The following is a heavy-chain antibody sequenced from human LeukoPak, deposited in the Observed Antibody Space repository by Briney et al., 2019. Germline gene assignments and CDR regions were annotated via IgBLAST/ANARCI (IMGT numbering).Heavy chain of an antibody. CDR3: ARFGVDYDMDV. J-gene: IGHJ6*02. V-gene: IGHV4-59*11. CDR1: GVSISGHY. D-gene: IGHD3-16*01. Sequence: SETLSLTCTVSGVSISGHYWTWVRQPPGEGLKWIGQIHYSGEADYNPSLRSRITISVDTSKNQMSLKVTSVTAADTAVYYCARFGVDYDMDVWGQGTTVTVS. CDR2: IHYSGEA.